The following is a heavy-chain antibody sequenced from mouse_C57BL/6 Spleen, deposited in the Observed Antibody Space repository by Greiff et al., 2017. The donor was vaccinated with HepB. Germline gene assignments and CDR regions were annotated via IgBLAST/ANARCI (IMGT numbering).Heavy chain of an antibody. V-gene: IGHV3-6*01. CDR2: ISYDGSN. Sequence: ESGPGLVKPSQSLSLTCSVTGYSITSGYYWNWIRQFPGNKLEWMGYISYDGSNNYNPSLKNRISITRDTSKNQFFLKLNSVTTEDTATYYCAREGDYYYGSSPFDYWGQGTTLTVSS. D-gene: IGHD1-1*01. CDR3: AREGDYYYGSSPFDY. J-gene: IGHJ2*01. CDR1: GYSITSGYY.